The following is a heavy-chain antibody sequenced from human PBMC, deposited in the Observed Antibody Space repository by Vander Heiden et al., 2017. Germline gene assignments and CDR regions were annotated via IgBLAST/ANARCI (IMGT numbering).Heavy chain of an antibody. J-gene: IGHJ3*02. CDR2: ISSSSSYI. V-gene: IGHV3-21*01. Sequence: EVQLVASGGGQVKPWGPLSLSRAASGTTFSSYSMNWVRQAPGKGLGWVSSISSSSSYIYYADSVKGRFTISRDNAKNSLYLQMNRLRAEDTAVYYCARDTTVTKDAFDIWGQGTMVTVSS. CDR1: GTTFSSYS. D-gene: IGHD4-17*01. CDR3: ARDTTVTKDAFDI.